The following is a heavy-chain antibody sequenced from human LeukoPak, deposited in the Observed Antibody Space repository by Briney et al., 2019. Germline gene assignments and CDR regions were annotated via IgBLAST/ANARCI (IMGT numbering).Heavy chain of an antibody. Sequence: PGGSLRLSCAASGFTFSSYSMNWVRQAPGKGLEWVSSISSSSSYIYYADSLKGRFTISRDNAKNSLYLQMNSLRAEDTAVYYCARNYYDILTGYHPLGYWGQGTLVTVSS. CDR2: ISSSSSYI. CDR3: ARNYYDILTGYHPLGY. CDR1: GFTFSSYS. D-gene: IGHD3-9*01. J-gene: IGHJ4*02. V-gene: IGHV3-21*01.